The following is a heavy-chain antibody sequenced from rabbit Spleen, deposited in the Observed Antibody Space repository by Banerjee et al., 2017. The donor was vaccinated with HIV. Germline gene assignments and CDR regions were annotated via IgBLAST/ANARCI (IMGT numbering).Heavy chain of an antibody. D-gene: IGHD4-1*01. CDR1: GFSFSNDYN. Sequence: QSLEESGGDLVKPGASLTLTCTASGFSFSNDYNMCWVRQAPGKGLEWIECIWAGDFATTHYASWAKGRFTFSKTSSTTVTLQMTSLTAADTATYFCARAIVPWLGLTRLDLWGQGTLVTVS. J-gene: IGHJ3*01. CDR3: ARAIVPWLGLTRLDL. V-gene: IGHV1S40*01. CDR2: IWAGDFATT.